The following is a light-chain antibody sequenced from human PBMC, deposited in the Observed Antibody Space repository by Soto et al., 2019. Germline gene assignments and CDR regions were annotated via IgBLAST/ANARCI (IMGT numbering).Light chain of an antibody. CDR3: AAWDDSLNGYV. CDR2: TNN. CDR1: SSNIGINT. Sequence: VLTQPPSASGTPGQRVTISCSGSSSNIGINTVNWYQQLPGAAPKLLIYTNNQRPSGVPDRFSASKSGTSASLAISGLQSEDEADYYCAAWDDSLNGYVFGTGTKVTVL. V-gene: IGLV1-44*01. J-gene: IGLJ1*01.